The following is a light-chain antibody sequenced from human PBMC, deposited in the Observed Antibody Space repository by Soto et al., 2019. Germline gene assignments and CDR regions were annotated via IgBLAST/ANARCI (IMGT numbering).Light chain of an antibody. V-gene: IGLV2-11*01. CDR3: CSYAGSSTWV. J-gene: IGLJ3*02. Sequence: QSALTQPRSVSGSPGQSVTISCIGTSNDVGGYDYVSWHQQHPGKAPQLMIYDVTKRPSGVPDRFSGSKSGNTASLTISGLQADDEADYYCCSYAGSSTWVFGGGTKLTVL. CDR2: DVT. CDR1: SNDVGGYDY.